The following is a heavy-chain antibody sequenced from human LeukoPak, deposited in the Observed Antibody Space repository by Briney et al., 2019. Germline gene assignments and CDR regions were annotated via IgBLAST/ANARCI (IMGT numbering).Heavy chain of an antibody. V-gene: IGHV3-30*01. Sequence: PGRSLRLSCAASGFTFSSYAMHWVRQAPGKGLEWVAVISYDGSNKYYADSVKGRFTISRDNSKNTLYLQMNSLRAEDTAVYYCARDGWRYSSSWYGYRLDYWGQGTLVTVSS. D-gene: IGHD6-13*01. CDR1: GFTFSSYA. CDR2: ISYDGSNK. CDR3: ARDGWRYSSSWYGYRLDY. J-gene: IGHJ4*02.